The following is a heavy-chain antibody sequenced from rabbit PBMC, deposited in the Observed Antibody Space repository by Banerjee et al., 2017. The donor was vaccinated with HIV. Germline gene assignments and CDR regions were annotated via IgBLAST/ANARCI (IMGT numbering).Heavy chain of an antibody. Sequence: QSLEESGGDLVKPGASLTLTCTASGFSFSSSYWICWVRQAPGKGLEWIACIDAGNSGSTYYASWAKGRFTISKTSSTTVTLQTISLTAADTATYFCARWFGGSAAYLTLWGQGTLVTVS. CDR2: IDAGNSGST. D-gene: IGHD8-1*01. CDR3: ARWFGGSAAYLTL. V-gene: IGHV1S40*01. J-gene: IGHJ4*01. CDR1: GFSFSSSYW.